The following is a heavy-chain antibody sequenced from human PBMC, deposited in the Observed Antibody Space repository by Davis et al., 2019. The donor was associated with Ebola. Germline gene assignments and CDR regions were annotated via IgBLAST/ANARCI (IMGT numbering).Heavy chain of an antibody. V-gene: IGHV1-18*01. J-gene: IGHJ4*02. CDR3: ARRSTMIVAHFDY. D-gene: IGHD3-22*01. CDR1: GYTFTSYD. Sequence: AASVKVSCKASGYTFTSYDISWVRQAPGQGLEWMGWISAYNGNTNYAQKLQGRVAMTTDTSTSTAYMELRSLRSDDTAVYYCARRSTMIVAHFDYWGQGTLVTVSS. CDR2: ISAYNGNT.